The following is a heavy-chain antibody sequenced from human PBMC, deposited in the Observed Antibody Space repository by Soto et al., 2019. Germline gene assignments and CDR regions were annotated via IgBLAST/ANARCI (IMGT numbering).Heavy chain of an antibody. CDR1: GGSIRSGDYY. V-gene: IGHV4-30-4*01. D-gene: IGHD3-10*01. J-gene: IGHJ6*02. Sequence: PSETLSLTCTVSGGSIRSGDYYWSWIRQPPGKGLEWIGYIYYSGSTYYNPSLKSRVTISVDTSKNQFSLKLSSVTAADTAVYYCARGGESYGSGSPSLNYYGMDVWGQGTTVTVSS. CDR2: IYYSGST. CDR3: ARGGESYGSGSPSLNYYGMDV.